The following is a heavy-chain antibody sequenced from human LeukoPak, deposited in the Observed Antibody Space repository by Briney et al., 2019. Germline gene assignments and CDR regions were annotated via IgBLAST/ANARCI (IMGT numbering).Heavy chain of an antibody. J-gene: IGHJ3*02. CDR3: ATRSSASSGAFDI. V-gene: IGHV4-30-2*01. CDR1: GGSLSSGGYS. CDR2: IYHSGST. Sequence: SQTLSLTCAVSGGSLSSGGYSWGWIRQPPGTGLEWIGYIYHSGSTYYNPSLKSRVTISVDRSKNQFSLKLSSVTAADTAVYYCATRSSASSGAFDIWGQGTMVTVSS. D-gene: IGHD6-6*01.